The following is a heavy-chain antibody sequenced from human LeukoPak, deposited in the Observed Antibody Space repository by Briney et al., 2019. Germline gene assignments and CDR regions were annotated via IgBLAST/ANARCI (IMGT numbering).Heavy chain of an antibody. CDR1: GFTFNSYA. D-gene: IGHD6-13*01. J-gene: IGHJ4*02. Sequence: PGGSLRLSCAASGFTFNSYAMSWVRQAPGKGLEWVSAISGSGGSTYYADSVKGRFTISRDNSKNTLYLQMNSLRAEDTAVYYCAKGESGYSSSWYDYWGQGTLVTVSS. CDR3: AKGESGYSSSWYDY. V-gene: IGHV3-23*01. CDR2: ISGSGGST.